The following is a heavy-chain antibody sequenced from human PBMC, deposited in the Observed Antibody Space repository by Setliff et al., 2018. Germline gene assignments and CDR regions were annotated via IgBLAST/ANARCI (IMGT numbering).Heavy chain of an antibody. V-gene: IGHV1-46*01. D-gene: IGHD3-22*01. CDR2: INPSGGST. J-gene: IGHJ3*02. CDR1: GYTFTSYY. CDR3: ARDLPLYYYDSSGQRGRAFDI. Sequence: ASVKVSCKASGYTFTSYYMHWVRQAPGQGLEWMGIINPSGGSTSYAQKFQGRVTMTRDTSASTAYMELSSLRSEDTAVYYCARDLPLYYYDSSGQRGRAFDIWGQGTMVTVSS.